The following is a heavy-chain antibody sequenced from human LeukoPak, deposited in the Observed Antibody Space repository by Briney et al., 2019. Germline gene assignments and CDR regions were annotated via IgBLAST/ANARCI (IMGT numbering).Heavy chain of an antibody. CDR1: GGSISSSSYF. Sequence: SGTLSLACTVSGGSISSSSYFWGWIRQPPGKGLEWIGSIFYSGSTYYNPSLNSRVTISIDTSKNQFSLRLSSVTAADTAVYYCARQMNTVTADYWGQGTLVTVSS. D-gene: IGHD4-17*01. J-gene: IGHJ4*02. CDR2: IFYSGST. V-gene: IGHV4-39*01. CDR3: ARQMNTVTADY.